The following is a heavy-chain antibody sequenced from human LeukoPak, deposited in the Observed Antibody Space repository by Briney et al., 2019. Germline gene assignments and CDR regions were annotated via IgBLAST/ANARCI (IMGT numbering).Heavy chain of an antibody. CDR2: IHYSGAT. D-gene: IGHD3-3*01. J-gene: IGHJ4*02. CDR1: GDSISSSY. V-gene: IGHV4-59*08. CDR3: ARLLSGGPFDY. Sequence: PSETLSLTCTVSGDSISSSYWNWIRQPPGMGLEWIGYIHYSGATNYNPPLKRRVTTSVDTSKNQFSLKLSSVTAAATALYYCARLLSGGPFDYWGQGTLVPVSS.